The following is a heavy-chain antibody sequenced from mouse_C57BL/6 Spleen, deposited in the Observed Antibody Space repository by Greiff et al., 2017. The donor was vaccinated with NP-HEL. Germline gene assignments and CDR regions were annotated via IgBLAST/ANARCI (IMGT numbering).Heavy chain of an antibody. CDR1: GYAFSSSW. Sequence: VKLMESGPELVKPGASVKISCKASGYAFSSSWMNWVKQRPGKGLEWIGRIYPGDGDTNYNGKFKGKATLTADKSSSTAYMQLSILTSEDAAVYFCSRHYGNFDYWGQGTTLTVSS. J-gene: IGHJ2*01. V-gene: IGHV1-82*01. CDR3: SRHYGNFDY. D-gene: IGHD1-1*01. CDR2: IYPGDGDT.